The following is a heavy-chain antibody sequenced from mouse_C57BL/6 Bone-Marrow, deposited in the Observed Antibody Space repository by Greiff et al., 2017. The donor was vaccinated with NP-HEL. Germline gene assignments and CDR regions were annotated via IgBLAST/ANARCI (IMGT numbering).Heavy chain of an antibody. CDR3: ARGGYLYYFDY. D-gene: IGHD2-2*01. V-gene: IGHV1-69*01. CDR1: GYTFTSYW. J-gene: IGHJ2*01. Sequence: VQLQQPGAELVMPGASVKLSCKASGYTFTSYWMHWVKQRPGQGLEWIGEIDPSDSYTNYNQKFKGKSTLTVDKSSSTAYMQLSSLTSEDSAVYYCARGGYLYYFDYWGQGTTLTVSS. CDR2: IDPSDSYT.